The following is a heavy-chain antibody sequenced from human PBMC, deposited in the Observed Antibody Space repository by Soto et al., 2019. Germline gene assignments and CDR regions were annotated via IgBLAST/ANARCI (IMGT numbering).Heavy chain of an antibody. V-gene: IGHV3-23*01. CDR2: ISISGGTT. Sequence: PGGSLRLSCAASGFTFSSYAMTWVRQAPGKGLEWVSGISISGGTTYYTGSVRGRFTISKDDSKNTLYLQMNSLRAEDTAVYYCAKRLSPSGSPWDYWGQGTLVTVSS. CDR3: AKRLSPSGSPWDY. CDR1: GFTFSSYA. D-gene: IGHD2-15*01. J-gene: IGHJ4*02.